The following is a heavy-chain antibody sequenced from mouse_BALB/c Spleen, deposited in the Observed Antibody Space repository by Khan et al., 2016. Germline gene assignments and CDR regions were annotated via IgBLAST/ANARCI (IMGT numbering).Heavy chain of an antibody. CDR2: IIYSGST. CDR1: GYSITSDYA. D-gene: IGHD2-3*01. J-gene: IGHJ4*01. Sequence: EVQLQESGPGLMKPSQSLSLTCTVTGYSITSDYAWNWIRQFPGNKLEWMGYIIYSGSTTYTPSLKSRISITRATSKTQFFLQLNSVTIEDTATYYGASDGPNYAMDYWGQGTSVTVSS. V-gene: IGHV3-2*02. CDR3: ASDGPNYAMDY.